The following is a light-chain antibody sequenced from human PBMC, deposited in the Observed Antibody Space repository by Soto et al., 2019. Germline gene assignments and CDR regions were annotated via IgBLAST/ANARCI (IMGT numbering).Light chain of an antibody. V-gene: IGLV1-44*01. CDR3: ATWDDSLNGPGVV. CDR1: SSNIGSNT. Sequence: QSVLTQPPSASGTPGQRVTISCSGRSSNIGSNTINWYQQLPGTAPKLLIYSNNLRPSGVPDRFSGSKSGTSASLAISGLQSEDEAYYYCATWDDSLNGPGVVFGGGTKLTVL. CDR2: SNN. J-gene: IGLJ2*01.